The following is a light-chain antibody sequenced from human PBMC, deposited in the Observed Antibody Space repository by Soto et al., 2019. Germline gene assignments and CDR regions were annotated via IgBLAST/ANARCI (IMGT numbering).Light chain of an antibody. V-gene: IGKV1-5*01. CDR1: QTISGW. J-gene: IGKJ4*01. CDR2: DAS. Sequence: DIQMTQSPSTLSASVGDTVTITCRASQTISGWLAWYQQRPGKAPNLLIFDASTLESGVPSRFSGSGSGTTFTLTISSLQSDDFATYYCQQLHVYPSTFGGGTKVE. CDR3: QQLHVYPST.